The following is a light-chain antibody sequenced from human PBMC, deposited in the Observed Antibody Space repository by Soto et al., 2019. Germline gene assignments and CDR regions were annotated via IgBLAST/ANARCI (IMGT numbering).Light chain of an antibody. CDR3: CSYAGTYTFEVL. CDR1: SSDVGGYDY. CDR2: DVS. Sequence: QSALTQPRSVSGSPGQSVTISCTGTSSDVGGYDYVSWYQHHPGKAPKVIIYDVSRRPSGVPDRFSGSKSGNTASLTISGLQAEDEADYYCCSYAGTYTFEVLFGGGTKLTVL. V-gene: IGLV2-11*01. J-gene: IGLJ2*01.